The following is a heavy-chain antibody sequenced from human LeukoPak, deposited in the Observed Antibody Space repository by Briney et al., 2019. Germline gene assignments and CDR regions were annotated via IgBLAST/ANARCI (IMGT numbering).Heavy chain of an antibody. CDR3: AIGSSSPAAPPDYYYGMDV. Sequence: PSETLSLTCAVYGGSFSGYYWSWIRQPPGKGLEWIGEINHSGSTNYNPSLKSRVTISVDTSKNQFSLKLSSVTAADTAVYYCAIGSSSPAAPPDYYYGMDVWGKGTTVTVSS. J-gene: IGHJ6*04. D-gene: IGHD2-2*01. CDR2: INHSGST. V-gene: IGHV4-34*01. CDR1: GGSFSGYY.